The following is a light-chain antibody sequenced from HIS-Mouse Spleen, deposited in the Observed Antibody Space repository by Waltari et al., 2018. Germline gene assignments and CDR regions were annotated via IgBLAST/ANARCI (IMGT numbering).Light chain of an antibody. V-gene: IGKV1-9*01. Sequence: DIQLTQSPSFLSASVGDRVTITCRAIQGISSYLAWYQQKPGKAPKLLIYAASTLQSGVQSRFSGSGSGTEFTLTISSLQPEDVATYYCQQLNSYPLYTFGQGTKLEIK. CDR2: AAS. J-gene: IGKJ2*01. CDR3: QQLNSYPLYT. CDR1: QGISSY.